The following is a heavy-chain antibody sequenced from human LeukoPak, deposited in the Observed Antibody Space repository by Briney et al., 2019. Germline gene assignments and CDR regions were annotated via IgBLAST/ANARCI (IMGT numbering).Heavy chain of an antibody. V-gene: IGHV4-38-2*02. D-gene: IGHD2-15*01. CDR3: ARPSSRGHGSGGSCYFNWFDP. CDR1: GYSISSGYY. CDR2: IYHSGST. J-gene: IGHJ5*02. Sequence: SETLSLTCTVSGYSISSGYYWGWIRQPPGKGLEWIGSIYHSGSTYYNPSLKSRVTISVDTSKNQFSLKLSSVTAADTAVYYCARPSSRGHGSGGSCYFNWFDPGGQETLVTVSS.